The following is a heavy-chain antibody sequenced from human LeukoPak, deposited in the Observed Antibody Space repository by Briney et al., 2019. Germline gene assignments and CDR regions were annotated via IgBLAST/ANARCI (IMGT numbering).Heavy chain of an antibody. J-gene: IGHJ4*02. CDR3: VTEAYSSSSAGSPLSSYYFDY. Sequence: GGSLRLSCSASGFTFSTYAMHWVRQAPGKGLGYVSAISGHGDSTYYADSVKGRFTISRDNSKNTLYLQMSSLRPEDTAIYYCVTEAYSSSSAGSPLSSYYFDYWGQGTLVTVSS. CDR1: GFTFSTYA. V-gene: IGHV3-64D*09. CDR2: ISGHGDST. D-gene: IGHD6-6*01.